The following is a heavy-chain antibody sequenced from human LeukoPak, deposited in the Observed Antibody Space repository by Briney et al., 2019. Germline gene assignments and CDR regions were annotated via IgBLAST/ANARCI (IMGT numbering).Heavy chain of an antibody. Sequence: GASVKVSCKASGGTFSSYAISWVRQAPGQGLEWMGGIIPIFGTANYAQRFQGRVTITADESTSTAYMELSSLRSEDTAVYYCARRAGDEYSYYGMDVWGQGTTVTVSS. D-gene: IGHD7-27*01. J-gene: IGHJ6*02. V-gene: IGHV1-69*13. CDR2: IIPIFGTA. CDR1: GGTFSSYA. CDR3: ARRAGDEYSYYGMDV.